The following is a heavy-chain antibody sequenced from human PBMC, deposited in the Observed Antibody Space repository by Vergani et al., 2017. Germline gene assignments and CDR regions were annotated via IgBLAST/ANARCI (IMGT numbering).Heavy chain of an antibody. CDR2: IIPIFGTA. J-gene: IGHJ5*02. V-gene: IGHV1-69*01. D-gene: IGHD3-10*01. Sequence: MQLVESGGGLVKPGSSVKVSCKASGGTFSSYAISWVRQAPGQGLEWMGGIIPIFGTANYAQKFQGRVTITADESTSTAYMELSSLRSEDTAVYYCARECTMVRGVIWWFDPWGQGTLVTVSS. CDR3: ARECTMVRGVIWWFDP. CDR1: GGTFSSYA.